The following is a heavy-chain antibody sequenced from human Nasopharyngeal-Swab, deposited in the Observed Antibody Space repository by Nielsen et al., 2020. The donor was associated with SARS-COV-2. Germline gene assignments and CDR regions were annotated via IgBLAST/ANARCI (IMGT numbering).Heavy chain of an antibody. V-gene: IGHV3-21*01. CDR1: GFSFSSYG. CDR2: ISSSSSYI. D-gene: IGHD3-10*01. J-gene: IGHJ4*02. Sequence: GGSLRLSCAASGFSFSSYGMSWVRQAPGKGLEWVSSISSSSSYIYYADSVKGRFTISRDNAKNSLYLQMNSLRAEDTAVYYRARGVGAYGSGPLFDYWGQGTLVTVSS. CDR3: ARGVGAYGSGPLFDY.